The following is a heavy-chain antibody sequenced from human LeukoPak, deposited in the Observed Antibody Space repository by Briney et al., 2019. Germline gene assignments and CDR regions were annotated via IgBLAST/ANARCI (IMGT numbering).Heavy chain of an antibody. CDR2: IYYSGST. CDR3: ARTRVGDISDFDY. CDR1: GYSISSGNW. V-gene: IGHV4-28*06. J-gene: IGHJ4*02. Sequence: NPSETLSLTCTVSGYSISSGNWWGWIRQPPGKGLEWIGYIYYSGSTNYNPSLKSRVTMSVDTSKNQFSLKLSSVTALDTAVYYCARTRVGDISDFDYWGQGTLVTVSS. D-gene: IGHD3-10*01.